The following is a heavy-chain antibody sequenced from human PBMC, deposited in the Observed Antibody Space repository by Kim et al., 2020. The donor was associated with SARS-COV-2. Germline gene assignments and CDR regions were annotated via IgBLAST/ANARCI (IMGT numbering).Heavy chain of an antibody. V-gene: IGHV3-73*01. CDR2: IRSKANSYAT. Sequence: GGSLRLSCAASGFTFSGSAMHWVRQASGKGLEWVGRIRSKANSYATAYAASVKGRFTISRDDSKNTAYLQMNSLKTEDTAVYYCTTHRGDIVVVPAAIPFGYYGMDVWGQGTRSPSP. J-gene: IGHJ6*02. D-gene: IGHD2-2*02. CDR1: GFTFSGSA. CDR3: TTHRGDIVVVPAAIPFGYYGMDV.